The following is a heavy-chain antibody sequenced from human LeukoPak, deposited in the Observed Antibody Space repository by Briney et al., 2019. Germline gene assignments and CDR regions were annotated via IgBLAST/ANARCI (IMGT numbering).Heavy chain of an antibody. J-gene: IGHJ6*02. Sequence: GGSLRLSCAASGFTFSSYAMRWVRQAPGKGLEWVALIRGDEVSKYYADSVKGRFTVSRDNSKNTLFLQMNSPRVEDTAIYYCAKDRSGSITCQKSLDVWGQGTTVTVSS. V-gene: IGHV3-30*02. D-gene: IGHD3-10*01. CDR2: IRGDEVSK. CDR1: GFTFSSYA. CDR3: AKDRSGSITCQKSLDV.